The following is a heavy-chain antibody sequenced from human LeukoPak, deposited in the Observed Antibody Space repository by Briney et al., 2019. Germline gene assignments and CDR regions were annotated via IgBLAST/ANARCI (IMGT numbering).Heavy chain of an antibody. V-gene: IGHV4-39*07. Sequence: ETLSLTCTVSGGSISSSSYYWGWIRQPPVKGLEWIGSVYYSGSTNYNPSLKSRVTISVDTSKNQFSLKLSSVTAADTAVYYCARRTYGSGSYFFGYYYYYMDVWGKGTTVTISS. CDR2: VYYSGST. D-gene: IGHD3-10*01. CDR1: GGSISSSSYY. J-gene: IGHJ6*03. CDR3: ARRTYGSGSYFFGYYYYYMDV.